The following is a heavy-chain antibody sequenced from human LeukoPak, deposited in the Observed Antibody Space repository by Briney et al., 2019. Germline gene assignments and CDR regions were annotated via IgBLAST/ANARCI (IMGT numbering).Heavy chain of an antibody. Sequence: PGGSLRLSCAASGFTFSDYYMSWIRQAPGKGLEWVSYISSSSSYTNYADSVKGRFTISRDNAKNSLYLQMNSLRAEDTAVYYCARDTYYGILTDPEDAFDIWGQGTMVTVSS. D-gene: IGHD3-9*01. CDR1: GFTFSDYY. CDR2: ISSSSSYT. V-gene: IGHV3-11*06. J-gene: IGHJ3*02. CDR3: ARDTYYGILTDPEDAFDI.